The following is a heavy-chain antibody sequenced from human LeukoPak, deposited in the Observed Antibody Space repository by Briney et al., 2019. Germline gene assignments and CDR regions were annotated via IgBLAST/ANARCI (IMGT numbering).Heavy chain of an antibody. CDR1: GGTFSSYA. Sequence: ASVKVSCKASGGTFSSYAISWVRQAPGQGLEWMGGIIPIFGTANYAQKFQGRVTITADESTSTAYTELSSLRSEDTAVYYCARFYGSSSLRGHFDYWGQGTLVTVSS. D-gene: IGHD6-6*01. V-gene: IGHV1-69*13. CDR2: IIPIFGTA. CDR3: ARFYGSSSLRGHFDY. J-gene: IGHJ4*02.